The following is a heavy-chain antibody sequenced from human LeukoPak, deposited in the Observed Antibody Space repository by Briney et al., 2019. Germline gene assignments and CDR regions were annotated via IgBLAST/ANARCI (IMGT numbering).Heavy chain of an antibody. CDR1: GFTLSTYD. CDR2: IGTAGDT. CDR3: ARGTGTYFDY. V-gene: IGHV3-13*01. J-gene: IGHJ4*02. Sequence: TGGSLRLSCVAAGFTLSTYDMHWVRQVTGKGLEWVSVIGTAGDTYYAGSVQGRFTISRENAKNSLYLQMNSLRAGDTAVYHCARGTGTYFDYWGQGTLVIVSS. D-gene: IGHD3/OR15-3a*01.